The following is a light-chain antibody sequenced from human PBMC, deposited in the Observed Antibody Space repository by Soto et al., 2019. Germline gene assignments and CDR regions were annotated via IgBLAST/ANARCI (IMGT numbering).Light chain of an antibody. CDR3: QQSNNWTFS. V-gene: IGKV3-20*01. J-gene: IGKJ5*01. CDR1: QSVSSSY. CDR2: GAS. Sequence: IVLTQYPGNRSLSPGERATLSCRASQSVSSSYLAWYQQKHGQAPRLIMYGASSRATGIPDRFSGSVSGTDGTITISRLQQEDGAVYYCQQSNNWTFSFGQGTRLEIK.